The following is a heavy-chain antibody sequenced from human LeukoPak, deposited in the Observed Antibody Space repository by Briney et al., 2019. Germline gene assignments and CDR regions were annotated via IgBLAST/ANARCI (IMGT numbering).Heavy chain of an antibody. D-gene: IGHD2-2*01. Sequence: ASVKVSCKASGYTFTSYYMHWVRQAPGQGLEWMGIINPSGGSTSHAQKFQGRVTMTRDTSTSTVYMELSSLRSEDTAVYYCARGGRSVVPAAMVDYWGQGTLVTVSS. CDR1: GYTFTSYY. V-gene: IGHV1-46*03. J-gene: IGHJ4*02. CDR2: INPSGGST. CDR3: ARGGRSVVPAAMVDY.